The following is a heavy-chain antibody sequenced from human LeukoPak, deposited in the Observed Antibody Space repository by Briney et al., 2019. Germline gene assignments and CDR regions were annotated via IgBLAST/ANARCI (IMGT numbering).Heavy chain of an antibody. CDR3: ARYCSSTSCYRSPDAFDI. CDR2: ISGSGGST. V-gene: IGHV3-23*01. Sequence: GGSLRLSCAASGFTFSSYAMSWVRQAPGKGLEWVSAISGSGGSTYYADSVKGRFTISRDNSKNTLYLQMNSLRAEDTAVYYCARYCSSTSCYRSPDAFDIWGQGTMVTASS. J-gene: IGHJ3*02. CDR1: GFTFSSYA. D-gene: IGHD2-2*01.